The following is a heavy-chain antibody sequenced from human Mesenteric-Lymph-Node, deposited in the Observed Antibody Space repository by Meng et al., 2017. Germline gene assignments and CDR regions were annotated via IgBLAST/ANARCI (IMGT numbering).Heavy chain of an antibody. CDR1: GFSFSNYA. V-gene: IGHV3-23*01. CDR3: ARWTYHYDF. D-gene: IGHD2-2*02. J-gene: IGHJ4*02. CDR2: TSDSGVDT. Sequence: EVQLLESGGGLVQPGGSLRLSCAASGFSFSNYAMSWVRQTPGKGLEWVSSTSDSGVDTFYADSVKGRFTISRDNSKNTLYLQMSSLRAEDTAIYYCARWTYHYDFWGQGTLVTVSS.